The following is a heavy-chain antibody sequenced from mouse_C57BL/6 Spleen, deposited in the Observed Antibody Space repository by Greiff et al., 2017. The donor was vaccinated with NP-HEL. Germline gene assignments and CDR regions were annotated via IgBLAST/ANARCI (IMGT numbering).Heavy chain of an antibody. V-gene: IGHV5-9-1*02. CDR1: GFTFSSYA. J-gene: IGHJ3*01. CDR3: TREHYGYDEAY. Sequence: EVKLMESGEGLVKPGGSLKLSCAASGFTFSSYAMSWVRQTPEKRLEWVAYISSGGDYIYYADTVKGRFTISRDNARNTLYLQMSSLKSEDTAMYYCTREHYGYDEAYWGQGTLVTVSA. CDR2: ISSGGDYI. D-gene: IGHD2-2*01.